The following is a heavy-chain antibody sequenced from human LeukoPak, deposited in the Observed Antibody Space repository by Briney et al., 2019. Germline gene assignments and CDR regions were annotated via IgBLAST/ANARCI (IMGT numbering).Heavy chain of an antibody. D-gene: IGHD3-10*01. J-gene: IGHJ4*02. CDR3: AKDYYGSFDY. Sequence: GGSLRLSCAASGFTFDDYAMHCVRQAPGKGLEWVSLISGDGGSTYYADSVEGRFTISRDNSKNSLYLQMNSLRTEDTALYYCAKDYYGSFDYWGQGTLVTVSS. V-gene: IGHV3-43*02. CDR2: ISGDGGST. CDR1: GFTFDDYA.